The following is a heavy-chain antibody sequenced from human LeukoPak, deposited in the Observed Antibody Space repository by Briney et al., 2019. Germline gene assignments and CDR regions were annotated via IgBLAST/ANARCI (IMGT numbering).Heavy chain of an antibody. V-gene: IGHV3-74*01. Sequence: GGSLRLSCAASGFTFSSYWMHWVRQAPGKGLVWVSRINSDGSSTSYADSVKGRFTISRDNAKNTLYLQMNSLRAEDTAVYYCARDQYSSSSYYYYGMDVWGQGTTVTVSS. CDR3: ARDQYSSSSYYYYGMDV. J-gene: IGHJ6*02. D-gene: IGHD6-6*01. CDR1: GFTFSSYW. CDR2: INSDGSST.